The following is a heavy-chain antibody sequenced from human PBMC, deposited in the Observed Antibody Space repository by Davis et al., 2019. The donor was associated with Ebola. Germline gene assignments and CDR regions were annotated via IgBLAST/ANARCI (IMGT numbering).Heavy chain of an antibody. Sequence: PGGSLRLSCAVSGVTFTDTWMTWVRQAPGKGLEWVGRIKNEDDGGTVDSAPFVKGRFSISRDDSKRMMYLEMNSLKVEDTAVYYCATHDKYGYGYPLDNWGQGTLVVVSS. CDR1: GVTFTDTW. D-gene: IGHD5-24*01. J-gene: IGHJ4*02. V-gene: IGHV3-15*01. CDR3: ATHDKYGYGYPLDN. CDR2: IKNEDDGGTV.